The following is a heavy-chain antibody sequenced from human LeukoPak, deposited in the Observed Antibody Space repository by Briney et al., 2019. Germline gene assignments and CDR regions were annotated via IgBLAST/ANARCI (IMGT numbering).Heavy chain of an antibody. D-gene: IGHD4-17*01. Sequence: SRTLSLTCTVSGGSISSGNYYWSWIRQPAGKGLEWIGRIYTGGTTHYNPSLKSRVTISVDTSKNQFSLKLSSVTAADTALYYCAREFGYAVTSLDYWGQGTLVTVSS. CDR3: AREFGYAVTSLDY. CDR2: IYTGGTT. J-gene: IGHJ4*02. V-gene: IGHV4-61*02. CDR1: GGSISSGNYY.